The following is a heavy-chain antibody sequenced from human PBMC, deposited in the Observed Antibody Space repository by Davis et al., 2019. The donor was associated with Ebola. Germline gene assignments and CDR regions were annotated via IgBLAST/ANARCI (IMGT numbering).Heavy chain of an antibody. CDR2: INPNSGGT. D-gene: IGHD2-15*01. Sequence: AASVKVSCKTSGYTFTAYFIHWVRRAPGEGLEWMGWINPNSGGTNYAQKFQGRVTMTRDTSISTAYMELSRLRSDDTAVYYCARRRDYCSGGSCREAFDIWGQRTMVTVSS. CDR3: ARRRDYCSGGSCREAFDI. V-gene: IGHV1-2*02. CDR1: GYTFTAYF. J-gene: IGHJ3*02.